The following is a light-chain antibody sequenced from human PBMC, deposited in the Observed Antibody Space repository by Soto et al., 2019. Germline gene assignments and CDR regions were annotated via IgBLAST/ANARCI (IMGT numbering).Light chain of an antibody. CDR3: AAWDESLNGFV. J-gene: IGLJ1*01. V-gene: IGLV1-44*01. Sequence: QSVLTQPPSVSGTPGQRVTISCSGSSSNIGSNSVNWYQQLPGMAPKLLIQSSNKRPSGVPDRFSGSKSGISGSLAISGLQSEDEAHYYCAAWDESLNGFVFGTGTKVTVL. CDR2: SSN. CDR1: SSNIGSNS.